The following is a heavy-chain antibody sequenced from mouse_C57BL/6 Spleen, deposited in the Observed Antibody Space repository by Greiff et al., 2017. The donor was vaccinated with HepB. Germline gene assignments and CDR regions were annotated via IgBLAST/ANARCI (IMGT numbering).Heavy chain of an antibody. CDR3: AANWSLDY. CDR2: ISRGSSTI. V-gene: IGHV5-17*01. J-gene: IGHJ4*01. Sequence: EVKLVESGGGLVKPGGSLKLSCAASGFTFSDYGMHWVRQAPEKGLEWVAYISRGSSTIYYADTGKGRFTISRDNDKNTLFLQMTSLRSDDTAMYYCAANWSLDYWGQGTSVTVSS. D-gene: IGHD4-1*01. CDR1: GFTFSDYG.